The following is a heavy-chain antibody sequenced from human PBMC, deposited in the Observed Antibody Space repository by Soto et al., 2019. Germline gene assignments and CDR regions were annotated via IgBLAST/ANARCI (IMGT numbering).Heavy chain of an antibody. J-gene: IGHJ6*02. CDR2: IIPIFGTA. D-gene: IGHD2-21*02. Sequence: QVQLVQSGAEVKKPGSSVKVSCKASVGTFSSYAISCVRQAPGQGLDCMGGIIPIFGTANYAHKFQGRVTITEDESTSHAYMELSSMRSEDTAVYYCSRRSGLYYDYYGMDVWGQGTTVTVSS. CDR3: SRRSGLYYDYYGMDV. V-gene: IGHV1-69*12. CDR1: VGTFSSYA.